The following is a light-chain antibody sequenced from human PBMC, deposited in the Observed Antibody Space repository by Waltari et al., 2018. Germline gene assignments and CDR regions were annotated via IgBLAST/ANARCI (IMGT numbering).Light chain of an antibody. J-gene: IGLJ2*01. CDR2: KDT. CDR3: QSADGSGAYRA. CDR1: AWPQHS. V-gene: IGLV3-25*03. Sequence: SYRLTQPPSVSVPPGQTARITCSGDAWPQHSSHWYQQKAGQAPVLVIYKDTERASGIPERFSGSSSGTTVTLTIRGAQAEDEADYYCQSADGSGAYRAFGGGTKLTVL.